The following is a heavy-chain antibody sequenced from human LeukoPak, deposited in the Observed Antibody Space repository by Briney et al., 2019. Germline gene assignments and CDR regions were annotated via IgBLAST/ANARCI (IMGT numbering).Heavy chain of an antibody. CDR2: IYSGGST. Sequence: GGSLRLSCAASGFTVSSNYMSWVRQAPGKGLEWVSVIYSGGSTYYADSVKGRFTISRDNSKNTLYPQMNSLRAEDTAVYYCARDLYDSSGYYLIHWGQGTLVTVSS. CDR1: GFTVSSNY. J-gene: IGHJ4*02. CDR3: ARDLYDSSGYYLIH. D-gene: IGHD3-22*01. V-gene: IGHV3-66*01.